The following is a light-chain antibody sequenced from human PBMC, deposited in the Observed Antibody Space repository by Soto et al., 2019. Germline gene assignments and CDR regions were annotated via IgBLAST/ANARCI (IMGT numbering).Light chain of an antibody. J-gene: IGKJ5*01. CDR2: KAS. Sequence: DIQLTQSPSSLSAVVGDRVTITCRASQNLNNWLAWYQQAPGSAPKLLIYKASALASGVSSRFSGSGSGTEFTLTISSLQPEDFATYYCQQYNSYSRITFGQGTRLEIK. CDR3: QQYNSYSRIT. CDR1: QNLNNW. V-gene: IGKV1-5*03.